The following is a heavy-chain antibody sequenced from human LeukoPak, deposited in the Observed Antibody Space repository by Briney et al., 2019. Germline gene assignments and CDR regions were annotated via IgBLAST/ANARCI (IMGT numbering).Heavy chain of an antibody. CDR2: IYYSGST. D-gene: IGHD3-22*01. V-gene: IGHV4-59*13. Sequence: SETLSLTCTVSGGPTSISYWSGSRSPPGKGLGGIGYIYYSGSTNYNPSLKSRVTISVDTSKNQFSLKLSSVTAADTAVYYCARFPSYDSSPRVLDYWGQGTLVTVSS. J-gene: IGHJ4*02. CDR1: GGPTSISY. CDR3: ARFPSYDSSPRVLDY.